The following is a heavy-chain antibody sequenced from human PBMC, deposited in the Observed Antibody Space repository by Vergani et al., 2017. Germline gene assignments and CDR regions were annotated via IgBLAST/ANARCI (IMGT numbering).Heavy chain of an antibody. V-gene: IGHV1-2*02. D-gene: IGHD5-12*01. J-gene: IGHJ4*02. CDR2: INPNSGGT. Sequence: QVQLVQSGAEVKKPGASVKVSCKASGYTFTGYYMHWVRQAPGQGLEWMGWINPNSGGTNYAQKLQGRVTMNRDTSISTAYMALSRRRSDDTAGYYCARGPYGRGYSGYGIYWGQGTLVTVSS. CDR3: ARGPYGRGYSGYGIY. CDR1: GYTFTGYY.